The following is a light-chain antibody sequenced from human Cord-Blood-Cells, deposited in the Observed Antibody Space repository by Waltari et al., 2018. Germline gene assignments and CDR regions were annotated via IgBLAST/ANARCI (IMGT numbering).Light chain of an antibody. Sequence: QSALTQPASVSGSPGQSITIPFTGTSSDVGCYNYVSWYQQHPGKTPKLMIYDVSKRPSGVSNRFSGSKSGNTASLTISGLQAEDEADYYCSSYTSSSTYVFGTGTKVTVL. CDR2: DVS. J-gene: IGLJ1*01. V-gene: IGLV2-14*01. CDR1: SSDVGCYNY. CDR3: SSYTSSSTYV.